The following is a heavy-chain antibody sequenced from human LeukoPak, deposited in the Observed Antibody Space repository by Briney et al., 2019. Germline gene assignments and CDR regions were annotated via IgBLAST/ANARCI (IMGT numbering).Heavy chain of an antibody. Sequence: PGGSLRLSCAAPGFTVSSNYMSWVRQAPGKGLGWVSVIYSGGSTYYADSVKGRFTISRDNSKNTLYLQMNSLRAEDTAAYDCARGNKWLGHFDYWGQGTLVTVSS. CDR2: IYSGGST. CDR1: GFTVSSNY. CDR3: ARGNKWLGHFDY. V-gene: IGHV3-66*01. D-gene: IGHD6-19*01. J-gene: IGHJ4*01.